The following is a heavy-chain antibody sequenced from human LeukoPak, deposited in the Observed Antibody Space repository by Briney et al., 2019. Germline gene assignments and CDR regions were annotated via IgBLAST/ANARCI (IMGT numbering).Heavy chain of an antibody. J-gene: IGHJ5*02. Sequence: ASVKVSCKVSGYTLTELSMHWVRQAPGKGLEWMGGFDPEDGETIYAQKFQGRVTMTEDTSTDTAYMEPSSLRSEDTAVYYCATALYSSSWPNWFDPWGQGTLVTVSS. CDR2: FDPEDGET. CDR1: GYTLTELS. V-gene: IGHV1-24*01. D-gene: IGHD6-13*01. CDR3: ATALYSSSWPNWFDP.